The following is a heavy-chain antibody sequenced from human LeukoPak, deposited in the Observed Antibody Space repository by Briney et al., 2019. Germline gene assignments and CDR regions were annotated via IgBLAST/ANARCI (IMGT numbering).Heavy chain of an antibody. Sequence: GGSLRLSCAASGFTFSSYSMNWVRQAPGKGLEWVSSISSSSSYIYYADSVKGRFTISRDNAKNSLYLQMNSLRAEDTAVYYCARSVRLRYFDWLPHDFDYWGQGTLVTVSS. CDR2: ISSSSSYI. CDR1: GFTFSSYS. D-gene: IGHD3-9*01. J-gene: IGHJ4*02. CDR3: ARSVRLRYFDWLPHDFDY. V-gene: IGHV3-21*01.